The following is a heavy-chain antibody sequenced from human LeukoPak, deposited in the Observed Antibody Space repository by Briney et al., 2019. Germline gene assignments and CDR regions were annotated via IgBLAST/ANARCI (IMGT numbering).Heavy chain of an antibody. CDR3: ARDSIAAPDAFDI. V-gene: IGHV1-2*02. CDR2: INPNSGGT. CDR1: GYTFTSYG. J-gene: IGHJ3*02. D-gene: IGHD6-6*01. Sequence: ASVKVSCKASGYTFTSYGISWVRQAPGQGLEWMGWINPNSGGTNYAQKFQGRVTMTRDTSISTAYMELSRLRSDDTAVYYCARDSIAAPDAFDIWGQGTMVTVSS.